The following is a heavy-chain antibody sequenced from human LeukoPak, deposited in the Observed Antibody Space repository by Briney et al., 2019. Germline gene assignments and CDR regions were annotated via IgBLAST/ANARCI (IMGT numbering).Heavy chain of an antibody. Sequence: GGSLRMSCAPPVFTSMESYILCIRQAPRKGLEWVSYTSSSSSYTNYADSLKGRFTISTDNAKNSLFLEMNSLRAEDTAVYYCARVVGRTWYFDLWGRGALVTVSS. CDR2: TSSSSSYT. D-gene: IGHD3-16*02. CDR1: VFTSMESY. V-gene: IGHV3-11*03. J-gene: IGHJ2*01. CDR3: ARVVGRTWYFDL.